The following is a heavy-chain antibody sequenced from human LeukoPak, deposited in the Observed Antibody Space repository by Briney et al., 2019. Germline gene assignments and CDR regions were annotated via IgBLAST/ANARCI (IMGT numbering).Heavy chain of an antibody. V-gene: IGHV3-30*18. CDR1: GFTFNNYG. CDR3: AKDSKVAAAGYFFDY. J-gene: IGHJ4*02. CDR2: IATDGRDK. Sequence: GRSLRLSCAASGFTFNNYGMHWVRQAPGKGLEWVAVIATDGRDKKYADSVKGRFTISRDNSKNTLYLEMNSLRPEDTAVYHCAKDSKVAAAGYFFDYWGQGTLVTVSP. D-gene: IGHD6-13*01.